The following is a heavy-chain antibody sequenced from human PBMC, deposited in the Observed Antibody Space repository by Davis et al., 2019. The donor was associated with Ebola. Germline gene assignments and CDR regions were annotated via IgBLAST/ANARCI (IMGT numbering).Heavy chain of an antibody. CDR2: IYYSGST. CDR3: ARAVGGFSYGMDV. V-gene: IGHV4-59*01. J-gene: IGHJ6*02. CDR1: GGSFSGYY. Sequence: SETLSLTCAVYGGSFSGYYWSWIRQPPGKGLEWIGYIYYSGSTNYNPSLKSRVTISVDTSKNQFSLKLSSVTAADTAVYYCARAVGGFSYGMDVWGQGTTVTVSS. D-gene: IGHD2-15*01.